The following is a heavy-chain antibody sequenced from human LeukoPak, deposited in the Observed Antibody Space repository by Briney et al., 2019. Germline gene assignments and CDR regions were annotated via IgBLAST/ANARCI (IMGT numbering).Heavy chain of an antibody. D-gene: IGHD5-12*01. Sequence: SETLSLTCAVYGGSFSGYYWSWIRQPPGKGLEWIGEINHRGSTNYNPSLKSRVTISVDTSKNQFSLKLSSVTAADTAVYYCARDLLHRGYAFDIWGQGSMVTVSS. CDR1: GGSFSGYY. V-gene: IGHV4-34*01. J-gene: IGHJ3*02. CDR2: INHRGST. CDR3: ARDLLHRGYAFDI.